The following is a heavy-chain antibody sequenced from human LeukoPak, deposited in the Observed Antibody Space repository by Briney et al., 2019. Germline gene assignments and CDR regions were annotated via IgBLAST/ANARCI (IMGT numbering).Heavy chain of an antibody. CDR3: VRDRDGYNFDY. V-gene: IGHV3-21*01. Sequence: GGSLRLSCAASGFTFSSYSMNWVRQAPGKGLEWVSSITSSSAYIYYADSLKGRFTISRDNAKDSLSLQMNSLRADDTAVYYCVRDRDGYNFDYWGQGTLVTVSS. CDR1: GFTFSSYS. J-gene: IGHJ4*02. D-gene: IGHD5-24*01. CDR2: ITSSSAYI.